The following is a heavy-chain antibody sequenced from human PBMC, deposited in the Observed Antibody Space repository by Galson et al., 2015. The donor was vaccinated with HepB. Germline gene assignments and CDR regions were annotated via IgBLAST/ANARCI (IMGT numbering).Heavy chain of an antibody. CDR2: ISSNGGST. D-gene: IGHD1-7*01. CDR3: VKDGRYHLELVGGYYYYGMDV. Sequence: SLRLSCAASGFTFSSYAMHWVRQAPGKGLEYVSAISSNGGSTYYADSVKGRFTISRDNSKNTLYLQMSSLRAEDTAVYYCVKDGRYHLELVGGYYYYGMDVWGQGTTVTVSS. V-gene: IGHV3-64D*06. J-gene: IGHJ6*02. CDR1: GFTFSSYA.